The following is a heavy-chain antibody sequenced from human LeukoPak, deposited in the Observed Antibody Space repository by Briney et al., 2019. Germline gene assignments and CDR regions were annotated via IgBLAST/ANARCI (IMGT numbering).Heavy chain of an antibody. CDR3: AIRWTGNFDF. Sequence: GGSLTLSCAPSGYTFSSYDMSWVRQAPGKGLEWVSSISGSVGSTNYEDSMKGRFTITRDNSKNTLYLQMNSQKAADTAVYYCAIRWTGNFDFWGQGTLVIVSS. CDR1: GYTFSSYD. CDR2: ISGSVGST. J-gene: IGHJ4*02. V-gene: IGHV3-23*01. D-gene: IGHD4-23*01.